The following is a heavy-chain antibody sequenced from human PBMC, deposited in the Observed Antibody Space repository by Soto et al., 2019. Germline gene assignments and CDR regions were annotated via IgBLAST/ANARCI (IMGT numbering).Heavy chain of an antibody. CDR3: ARIRARQLGARFED. J-gene: IGHJ4*02. Sequence: GKVACKGSGYTVSSYAMHWVREAPGQRLEWMGWINAGNGNTKYSQKFQGRVTITRDTSASTAYMELSSLRSEDTAVYYCARIRARQLGARFEDWGQGTLVTISS. CDR1: GYTVSSYA. CDR2: INAGNGNT. D-gene: IGHD6-13*01. V-gene: IGHV1-3*01.